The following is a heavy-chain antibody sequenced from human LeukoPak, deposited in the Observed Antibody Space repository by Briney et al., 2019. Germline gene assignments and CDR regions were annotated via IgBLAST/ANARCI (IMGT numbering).Heavy chain of an antibody. D-gene: IGHD6-25*01. J-gene: IGHJ5*02. V-gene: IGHV4-39*01. CDR2: IYYSGST. CDR1: GGSISSGSYF. CDR3: ARHYRLGSLPAAEGLDP. Sequence: SETLSLTCTVSGGSISSGSYFWGWIRQPPGKGLDWIGCIYYSGSTYYNPSLKSRVTISVDTSKNQFSLKLSSVTAADTAVYYCARHYRLGSLPAAEGLDPWGQGTLVTVSS.